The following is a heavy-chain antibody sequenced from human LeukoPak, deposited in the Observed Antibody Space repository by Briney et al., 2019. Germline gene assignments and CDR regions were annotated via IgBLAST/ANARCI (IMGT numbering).Heavy chain of an antibody. CDR1: GFSFSLYG. CDR2: IQQDGSER. Sequence: GGSLRLSCGASGFSFSLYGMHWVRQAPGKGLEWVANIQQDGSERHYVDSVKGRFTISRDNAKNSLYLQMNSLRAEDTAVYYCARDEVVGATYFDYWGQGTLVTVSS. V-gene: IGHV3-7*01. D-gene: IGHD1-26*01. J-gene: IGHJ4*02. CDR3: ARDEVVGATYFDY.